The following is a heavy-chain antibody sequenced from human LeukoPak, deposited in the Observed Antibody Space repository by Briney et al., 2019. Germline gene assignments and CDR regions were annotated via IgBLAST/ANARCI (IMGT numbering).Heavy chain of an antibody. CDR1: GYTFTSYD. CDR3: ARGPPDWGYDY. CDR2: MSPNSGDT. J-gene: IGHJ4*02. V-gene: IGHV1-8*01. D-gene: IGHD7-27*01. Sequence: ASVKVSCKASGYTFTSYDFNWVRQATGQRPEWMGWMSPNSGDTGYAQKFQDRVTTTRNTSISTAYMELSSLRSDDTAVYYCARGPPDWGYDYWGPGTLVTVSS.